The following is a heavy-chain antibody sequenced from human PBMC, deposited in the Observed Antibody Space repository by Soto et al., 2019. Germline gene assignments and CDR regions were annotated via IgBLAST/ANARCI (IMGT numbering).Heavy chain of an antibody. CDR3: ASLRAYYGMDV. CDR1: GYTFTSYA. D-gene: IGHD3-10*01. CDR2: INAGNGNT. V-gene: IGHV1-3*01. J-gene: IGHJ6*02. Sequence: QVQLVQSGAEVKKPGASVKVSCKASGYTFTSYAMHWVRQAPGQRLEWMGWINAGNGNTKYSQKFQGRVTITRDTSASTAYMEPSSLRSEDTAVYYCASLRAYYGMDVWGQGTTVTASS.